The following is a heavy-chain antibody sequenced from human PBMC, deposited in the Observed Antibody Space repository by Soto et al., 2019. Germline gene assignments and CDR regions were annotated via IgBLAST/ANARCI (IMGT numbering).Heavy chain of an antibody. CDR2: ISINGGST. V-gene: IGHV3-64D*08. Sequence: GGSLRLSCSASGFTLSYYAMHWVRQAPGKGLESVSAISINGGSTYYADSVKGRFTISRDNSKNTLYLQMSSLRAEDTAVYYCVKPLYDSSGYDHWGQGTLVTVSS. D-gene: IGHD3-22*01. CDR1: GFTLSYYA. J-gene: IGHJ4*02. CDR3: VKPLYDSSGYDH.